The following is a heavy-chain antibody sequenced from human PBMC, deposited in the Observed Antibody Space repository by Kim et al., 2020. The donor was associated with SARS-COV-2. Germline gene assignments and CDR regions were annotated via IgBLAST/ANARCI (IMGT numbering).Heavy chain of an antibody. CDR1: GYTFTSYA. J-gene: IGHJ6*02. CDR2: INAGNGNT. Sequence: ASVKVSCKASGYTFTSYAMHWVRQAPGQRLEWMGWINAGNGNTKYSQKFQGRVTITRDTSASTAYMELSSLRSEDTAVYYCVRRRFGDYYYYGMDVWGQGTTVTVSS. V-gene: IGHV1-3*01. CDR3: VRRRFGDYYYYGMDV. D-gene: IGHD3-10*01.